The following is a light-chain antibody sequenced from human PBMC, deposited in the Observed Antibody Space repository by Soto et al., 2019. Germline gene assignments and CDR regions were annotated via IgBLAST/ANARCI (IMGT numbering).Light chain of an antibody. CDR3: QQYNDWPPFT. CDR2: GAS. J-gene: IGKJ3*01. Sequence: EIVRTQYQDPLSLSPGERATLSCRASQNINAKLAWFQQKPGQFPRLLIIGASTTATGVPARFSGSGSGTEFTLTISGLQSEDFAVYYCQQYNDWPPFTFGPGTRVDVK. V-gene: IGKV3-15*01. CDR1: QNINAK.